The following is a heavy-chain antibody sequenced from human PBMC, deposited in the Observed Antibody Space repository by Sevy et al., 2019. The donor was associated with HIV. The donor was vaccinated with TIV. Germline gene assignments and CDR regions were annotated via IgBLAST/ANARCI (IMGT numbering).Heavy chain of an antibody. V-gene: IGHV3-21*01. CDR3: ARDPVVQYYDILTAYNWFDP. CDR2: ISSSSSYI. J-gene: IGHJ5*02. CDR1: EFTFSSYS. Sequence: GGSLRLSCAASEFTFSSYSTNWVRQAPGKGLEWVSSISSSSSYIYYADSVKGRFTISRDNAKNSLYLQMNSLRAEDTAVYYCARDPVVQYYDILTAYNWFDPWGQGTLVTVSS. D-gene: IGHD3-9*01.